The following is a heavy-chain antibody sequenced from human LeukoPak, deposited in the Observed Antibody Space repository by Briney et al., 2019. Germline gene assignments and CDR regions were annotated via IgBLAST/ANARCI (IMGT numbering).Heavy chain of an antibody. Sequence: PGRSLRLSCAASGFTFSSYGMHWVRQAPGKGLEWVAVISYDGSNKYYADSVKGRFTISRDNSKNTLYLQMNSLRAEDTAVYYCAKDQDCSGGSCQFDYWGQGTPVTVSS. J-gene: IGHJ4*02. CDR1: GFTFSSYG. CDR3: AKDQDCSGGSCQFDY. CDR2: ISYDGSNK. V-gene: IGHV3-30*18. D-gene: IGHD2-15*01.